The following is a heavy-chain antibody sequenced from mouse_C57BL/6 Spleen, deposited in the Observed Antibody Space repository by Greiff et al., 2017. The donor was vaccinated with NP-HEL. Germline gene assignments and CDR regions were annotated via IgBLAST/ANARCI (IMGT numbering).Heavy chain of an antibody. V-gene: IGHV5-12*01. CDR2: ISNGGGST. Sequence: EVQLVESGGGLVQPGGSLKLSCAASGFTFSDYYMYWVRQTPEKRLEWVAYISNGGGSTYYPDTVKGRFTISRDNAKNTLYLQMSRLKSEDTAMYYCARLGDYGSSYLDYWGQGTTLTVSS. D-gene: IGHD1-1*01. CDR1: GFTFSDYY. CDR3: ARLGDYGSSYLDY. J-gene: IGHJ2*01.